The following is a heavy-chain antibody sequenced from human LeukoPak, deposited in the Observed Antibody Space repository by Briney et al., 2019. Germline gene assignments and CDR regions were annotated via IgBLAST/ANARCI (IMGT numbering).Heavy chain of an antibody. V-gene: IGHV5-51*01. CDR1: GYSFTSYW. CDR2: IYPGDFDT. D-gene: IGHD6-6*01. Sequence: GESLKISCQGSGYSFTSYWIGWVRPMPGKGLEWMGIIYPGDFDTRYSPSFQGQVTISADKSITTAYLQWSSLKASDTAMYYCARSYSSSPSFDYWGQGTLVTVSS. CDR3: ARSYSSSPSFDY. J-gene: IGHJ4*02.